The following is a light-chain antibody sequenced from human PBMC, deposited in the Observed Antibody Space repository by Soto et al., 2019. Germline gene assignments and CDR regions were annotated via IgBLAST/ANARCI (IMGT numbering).Light chain of an antibody. V-gene: IGLV2-14*03. CDR1: STDVGDYNF. Sequence: QSVLTQPASVSGSPGQSITISCTGTSTDVGDYNFVFWYQQHPGKAPKLIIYDVANRPSGVSNRFSGSKSGSTASLIISRLQTEDEADYYCVSYTSSTTYVFGTGTKVTVL. CDR2: DVA. CDR3: VSYTSSTTYV. J-gene: IGLJ1*01.